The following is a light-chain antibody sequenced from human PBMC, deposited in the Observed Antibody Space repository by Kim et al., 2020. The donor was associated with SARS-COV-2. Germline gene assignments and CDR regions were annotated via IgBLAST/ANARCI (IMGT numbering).Light chain of an antibody. CDR1: NLGSKS. V-gene: IGLV3-21*04. CDR2: YDS. CDR3: QVWDSSSDHVV. J-gene: IGLJ2*01. Sequence: APGKTARITCGGTNLGSKSVHWYQQKPCQAPVLVIYYDSDRPSGIPERFSGSNSVNTATLTISRVEAGDEADYYCQVWDSSSDHVVFGGGTKLTVL.